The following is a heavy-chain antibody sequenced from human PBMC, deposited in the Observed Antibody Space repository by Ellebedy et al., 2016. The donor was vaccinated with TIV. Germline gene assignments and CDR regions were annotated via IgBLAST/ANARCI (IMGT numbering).Heavy chain of an antibody. J-gene: IGHJ1*01. V-gene: IGHV4-34*01. CDR2: INHNGKT. D-gene: IGHD2-21*02. CDR1: GGSFSGYY. CDR3: ARGLTYCGGDCSGYFQH. Sequence: SETLSLTCAVYGGSFSGYYWSWIRQPPGKGLEWIGEINHNGKTNYSPSPKSRVTVSVDTSKNQFSLKLSSVTAADTAVYYCARGLTYCGGDCSGYFQHWGQGTLVTVSS.